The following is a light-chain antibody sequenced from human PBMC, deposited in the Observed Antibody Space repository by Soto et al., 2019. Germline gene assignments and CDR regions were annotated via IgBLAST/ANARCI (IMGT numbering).Light chain of an antibody. V-gene: IGLV2-14*01. CDR3: AAWDDSLNGWV. CDR1: STDVGGYKY. Sequence: QSALTQPASVSGSPGQSITISCTGTSTDVGGYKYVSWYQQHPGTAPKLMIFEVNGRPSGVSDRFSGSKSGNTASLTISGLQPEDEADYYCAAWDDSLNGWVFGGGTKLTVL. J-gene: IGLJ3*02. CDR2: EVN.